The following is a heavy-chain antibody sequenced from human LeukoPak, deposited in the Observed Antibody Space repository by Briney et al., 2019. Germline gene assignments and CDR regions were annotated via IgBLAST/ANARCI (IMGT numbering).Heavy chain of an antibody. Sequence: SETLSLTCTVSGGSIRSSSYYWGWIRQPPGKGLEWIGSIYYSGSTYYNASLKSRGTISVDTSKNQSSLRLNSVTAADTAVYFCARQVVAVAGTGYFDYWGQGTLVTVSS. V-gene: IGHV4-39*01. J-gene: IGHJ4*02. D-gene: IGHD6-19*01. CDR2: IYYSGST. CDR1: GGSIRSSSYY. CDR3: ARQVVAVAGTGYFDY.